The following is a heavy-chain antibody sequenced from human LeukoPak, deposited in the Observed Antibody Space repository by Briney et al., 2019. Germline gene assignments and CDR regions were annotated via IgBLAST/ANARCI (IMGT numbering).Heavy chain of an antibody. CDR1: GGSISSSSSISSGTYF. CDR3: ARGLGYYYGSGSSYLDY. Sequence: SETLSLTCTVSGGSISSSSSISSGTYFWAWIRQPPGKGLEWIGTIYYSGSTYHNPSLKSRVTISVDTSKNQFSLKLSSVTAADTAVYYCARGLGYYYGSGSSYLDYWGQGTLVTVSS. V-gene: IGHV4-39*07. J-gene: IGHJ4*02. CDR2: IYYSGST. D-gene: IGHD3-10*01.